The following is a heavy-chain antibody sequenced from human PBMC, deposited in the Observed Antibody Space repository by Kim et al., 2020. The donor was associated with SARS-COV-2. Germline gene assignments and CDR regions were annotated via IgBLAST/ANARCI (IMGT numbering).Heavy chain of an antibody. D-gene: IGHD2-15*01. J-gene: IGHJ6*02. CDR3: ARPLTGRIYYGMDV. Sequence: AQKLQGRATMTTDTSTSTAYMELRSLRSDDTAVYYCARPLTGRIYYGMDVWGQGTTVTVSS. V-gene: IGHV1-18*01.